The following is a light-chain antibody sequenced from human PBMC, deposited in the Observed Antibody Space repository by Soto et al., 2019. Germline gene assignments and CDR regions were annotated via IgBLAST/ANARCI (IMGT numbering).Light chain of an antibody. CDR3: CSYAGNNIFV. Sequence: QSVLTQPPSVSGAPGQRVTISCTGSTTNIGAGYEVHWYQQRPGTAPKLLVSGHNIRPSGVPDRFYGSKSGTSASLAITGLQAEDEADYYCCSYAGNNIFVFGTGTKLTVL. V-gene: IGLV1-40*01. CDR1: TTNIGAGYE. CDR2: GHN. J-gene: IGLJ1*01.